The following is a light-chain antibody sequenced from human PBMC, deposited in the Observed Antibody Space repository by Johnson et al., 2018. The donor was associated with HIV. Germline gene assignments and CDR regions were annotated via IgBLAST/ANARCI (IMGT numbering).Light chain of an antibody. CDR1: SSNIGNSY. Sequence: QPVLTQPPSVSAAPGQKVTISCSGSSSNIGNSYVSWYQQLPGTAPKLLIYDNNKRPSGIPDRFSGSKSGTSATLGITGLQTGDEADYYCGTWDSSLSAGGVVGTGTNVTVL. CDR3: GTWDSSLSAGGV. CDR2: DNN. V-gene: IGLV1-51*01. J-gene: IGLJ1*01.